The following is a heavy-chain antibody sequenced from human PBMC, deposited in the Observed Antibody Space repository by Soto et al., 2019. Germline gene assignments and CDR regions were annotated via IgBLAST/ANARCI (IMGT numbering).Heavy chain of an antibody. CDR2: ISSSSSTI. J-gene: IGHJ4*02. CDR1: GFTFSSYS. CDR3: ARSRSVAGLDY. V-gene: IGHV3-48*01. Sequence: EVQLVESGGGLVQPGGSLRLSCAASGFTFSSYSMNWVRQAPGKGLEWVSYISSSSSTIYYADSVKGRFTISRDNAKNSLYLQMNSLRAEDTAVYYCARSRSVAGLDYWGQGTLVTVSS. D-gene: IGHD6-19*01.